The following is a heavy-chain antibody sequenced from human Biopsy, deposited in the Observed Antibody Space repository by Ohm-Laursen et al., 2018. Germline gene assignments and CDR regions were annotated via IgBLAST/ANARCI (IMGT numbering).Heavy chain of an antibody. D-gene: IGHD2-2*01. CDR1: GYTFTSYD. V-gene: IGHV1-8*01. J-gene: IGHJ6*02. Sequence: ATVKISCKTYGYTFTSYDISWVRQVSGQGLEWIGWVNPVSKNAVSVKDFRDRVTLTGDTSSSTSYMELRSLTSKDTAIYYCARAVRNQMLSTVWGQGTAVTVSS. CDR2: VNPVSKNA. CDR3: ARAVRNQMLSTV.